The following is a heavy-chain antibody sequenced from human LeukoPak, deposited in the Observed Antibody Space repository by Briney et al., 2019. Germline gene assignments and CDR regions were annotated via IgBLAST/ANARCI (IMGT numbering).Heavy chain of an antibody. V-gene: IGHV4-39*07. CDR3: ARGGVWGSYRYVALVY. CDR2: INHSGST. J-gene: IGHJ4*02. D-gene: IGHD3-16*02. CDR1: GGSISSSNYY. Sequence: SETLSLACTVSGGSISSSNYYWGWMRQPPGKGLEWIGEINHSGSTNYNPSLKSRVTISVDTSKNQFSLKLSSVTAADTAVYYCARGGVWGSYRYVALVYWGQGTLVTVSS.